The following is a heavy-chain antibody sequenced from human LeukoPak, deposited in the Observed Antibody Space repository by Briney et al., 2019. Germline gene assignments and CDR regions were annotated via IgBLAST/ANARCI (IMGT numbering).Heavy chain of an antibody. D-gene: IGHD1-26*01. CDR1: GFTFSSYA. CDR3: ARDRVGATDYFDY. J-gene: IGHJ4*02. V-gene: IGHV3-30-3*01. CDR2: ISYDGSNK. Sequence: GGSLRLSCAASGFTFSSYAMHWVRQAPGKGLEWVAVISYDGSNKYYADSVKGRFTISRDNSKNTLYLQMNSLRAEDTAVYYCARDRVGATDYFDYWGQGTLVTVSS.